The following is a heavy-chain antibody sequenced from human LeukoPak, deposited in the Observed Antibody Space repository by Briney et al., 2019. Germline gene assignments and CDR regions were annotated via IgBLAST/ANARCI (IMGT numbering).Heavy chain of an antibody. Sequence: PSETLSLTCTVSGVSISSYYWSWIRQPPGKGLEWIGYIYYSGSTNYNPSLKSRVTISVDTSKNQFSLKLSSVTAADTAVYYCARGPVYWYFDLWGRGTLVTVSS. V-gene: IGHV4-59*01. J-gene: IGHJ2*01. CDR2: IYYSGST. CDR3: ARGPVYWYFDL. CDR1: GVSISSYY.